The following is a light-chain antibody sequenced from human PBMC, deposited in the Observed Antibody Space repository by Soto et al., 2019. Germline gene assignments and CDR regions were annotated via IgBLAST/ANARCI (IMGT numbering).Light chain of an antibody. CDR2: GAS. J-gene: IGKJ4*01. V-gene: IGKV3-20*01. CDR1: QSVSSSY. Sequence: EIVLTQSPGTLSFSPGERATLSCRASQSVSSSYLAWYQRKPGQAPRLLIYGASSRATGIPDRFSGSGSGTDFSLTISRLEPEDFAVYYCLQYGSSPWLTFGGGTKVEIK. CDR3: LQYGSSPWLT.